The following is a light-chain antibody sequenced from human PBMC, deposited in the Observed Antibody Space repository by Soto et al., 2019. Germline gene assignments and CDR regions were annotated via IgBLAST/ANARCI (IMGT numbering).Light chain of an antibody. J-gene: IGKJ4*01. CDR3: QQYDSSPLT. CDR1: QSVSSSY. Sequence: EIVLTQSPGTLSLSPGERATLSCRASQSVSSSYLAWYQQKPGQAPRLLIYGASSRATGIPDRFSGSGSGTVVTLTISRLEPEDFAVYYCQQYDSSPLTFGGGTKVEIK. CDR2: GAS. V-gene: IGKV3-20*01.